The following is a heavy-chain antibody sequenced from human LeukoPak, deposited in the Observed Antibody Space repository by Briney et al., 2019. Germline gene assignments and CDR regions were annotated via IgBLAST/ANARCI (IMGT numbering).Heavy chain of an antibody. J-gene: IGHJ4*02. CDR1: GYSISSGYY. V-gene: IGHV4-38-2*01. D-gene: IGHD6-13*01. Sequence: SETLSLTCAVSGYSISSGYYWGWIQQPPGKGLEGIGSIYHSGSTYYNPSLKSRVTISVDTSKHQFSLKLSSVTAADTAVYYCARANPGIAAAGSYYFDYWGQGTLVTVSS. CDR2: IYHSGST. CDR3: ARANPGIAAAGSYYFDY.